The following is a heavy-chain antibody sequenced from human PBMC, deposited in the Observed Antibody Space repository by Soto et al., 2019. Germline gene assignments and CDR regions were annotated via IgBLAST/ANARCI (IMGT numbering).Heavy chain of an antibody. Sequence: PSETLSLTCTVSGGSISSYYWSWIRQPAGKGLEWIGRIYTSGSTNYNPSLKSRVTMSVDTSKNQFSLKLSSVTAADTAVYYCARGSRPYYYDSMDYWGQGTLVTVSS. D-gene: IGHD3-22*01. V-gene: IGHV4-4*07. CDR1: GGSISSYY. J-gene: IGHJ4*02. CDR3: ARGSRPYYYDSMDY. CDR2: IYTSGST.